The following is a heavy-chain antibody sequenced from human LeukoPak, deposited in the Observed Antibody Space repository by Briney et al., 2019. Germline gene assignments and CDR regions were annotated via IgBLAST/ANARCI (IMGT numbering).Heavy chain of an antibody. CDR3: ATQRGYSYGLGAFDI. D-gene: IGHD5-18*01. CDR2: IYYSGST. CDR1: GGSISSYY. V-gene: IGHV4-59*08. J-gene: IGHJ3*02. Sequence: SETLSLTCTVSGGSISSYYWSWIRQPPGKGLEWIGYIYYSGSTKYNPSLKSRVTISVDTSKNQFSLKLSSVTAADTAVYYCATQRGYSYGLGAFDIWGQGTIVTVSS.